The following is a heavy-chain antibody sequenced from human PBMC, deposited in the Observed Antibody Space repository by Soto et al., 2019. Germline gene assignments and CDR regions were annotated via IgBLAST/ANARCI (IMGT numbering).Heavy chain of an antibody. CDR1: GGSVSSSSYY. CDR2: VYYSGST. CDR3: GRLEGLATISYYFDY. Sequence: QLQLQESGPGLVKPSETLSLTCTVSGGSVSSSSYYWGWVRQPPGNGLGWIGSVYYSGSTYYNPSLESRVTISVDKSKNQFSLMLMSLSAADTAVYYCGRLEGLATISYYFDYWGQGALVTVSS. V-gene: IGHV4-39*01. J-gene: IGHJ4*02. D-gene: IGHD3-9*01.